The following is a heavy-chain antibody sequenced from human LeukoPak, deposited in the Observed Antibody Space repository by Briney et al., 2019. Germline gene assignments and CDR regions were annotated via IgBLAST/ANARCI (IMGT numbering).Heavy chain of an antibody. Sequence: GGSLRLSCAASGSTFSNYWMSWVRQAPGKGLEWVANIKQDGSEKYYVDSVRGRFTIARDNAKNSLYLQMNSLRAEDTAVYYCARDPGDYGGNWSDYWGQGTLVTVSS. CDR1: GSTFSNYW. CDR2: IKQDGSEK. CDR3: ARDPGDYGGNWSDY. D-gene: IGHD4-23*01. V-gene: IGHV3-7*05. J-gene: IGHJ4*02.